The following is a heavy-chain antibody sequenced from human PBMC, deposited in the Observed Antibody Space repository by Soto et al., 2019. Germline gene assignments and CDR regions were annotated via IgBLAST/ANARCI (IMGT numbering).Heavy chain of an antibody. D-gene: IGHD2-2*01. Sequence: SCSAVGCTCGGFARSCILQVTGKWLEWVAYISVTSDSIPYADSVKGRFTISRDNARNSLYLQMNSLRAEDTAVYYCARVAIVTSTSTTAYRVNRTPDP. CDR1: GCTCGGFA. CDR3: ARVAIVTSTSTTAYRVNRTPDP. CDR2: ISVTSDSI. J-gene: IGHJ5*02. V-gene: IGHV3-11*06.